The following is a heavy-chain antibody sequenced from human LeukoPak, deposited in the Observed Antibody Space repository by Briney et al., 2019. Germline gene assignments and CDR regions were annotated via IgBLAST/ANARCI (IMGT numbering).Heavy chain of an antibody. CDR1: GYTFTSYY. Sequence: ASVKVSCKASGYTFTSYYMHWVRQAPGQGLEWMGIMNPSGGSTSYAQKFQGRVTMTRDMSTSTAYMELSSLRSEDTAVYYCASNPSYYYDSSGPFDYWGQGTLVTVSS. CDR2: MNPSGGST. D-gene: IGHD3-22*01. J-gene: IGHJ4*02. CDR3: ASNPSYYYDSSGPFDY. V-gene: IGHV1-46*01.